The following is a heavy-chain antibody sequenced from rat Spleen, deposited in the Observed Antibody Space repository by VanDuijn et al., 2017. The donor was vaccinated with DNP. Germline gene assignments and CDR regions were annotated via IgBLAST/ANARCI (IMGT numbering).Heavy chain of an antibody. J-gene: IGHJ3*01. D-gene: IGHD1-2*01. CDR1: GFTFSNYG. Sequence: EVQLVESGGGLVQPGRSMKLSCAASGFTFSNYGMAWVRQAPKKGLEWVAYISYDGGSTYYRDSVKGGFTISRDNAKSTLYLQMDSLRSEDTATYYCARSDSYGFPYWGQGTLVTVSS. CDR2: ISYDGGST. V-gene: IGHV5-25*01. CDR3: ARSDSYGFPY.